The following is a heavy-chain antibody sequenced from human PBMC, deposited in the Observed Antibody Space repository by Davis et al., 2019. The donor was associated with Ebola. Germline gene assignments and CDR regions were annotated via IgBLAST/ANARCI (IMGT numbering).Heavy chain of an antibody. Sequence: GESLKISCAASGFTFSDYYMSWIRQAPGKGLEWVSHVSSSGRTIYYADSVKGRFTISRDKAKNSLYLQMKRLRAEDTAVYYCARDWYYYDSSGYLYQYYGMDVWGQGTTVTVSS. V-gene: IGHV3-11*01. J-gene: IGHJ6*02. CDR1: GFTFSDYY. D-gene: IGHD3-22*01. CDR3: ARDWYYYDSSGYLYQYYGMDV. CDR2: VSSSGRTI.